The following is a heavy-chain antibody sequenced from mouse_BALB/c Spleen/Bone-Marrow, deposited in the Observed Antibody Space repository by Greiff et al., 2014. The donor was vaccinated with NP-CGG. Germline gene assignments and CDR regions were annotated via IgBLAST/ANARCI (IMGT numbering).Heavy chain of an antibody. J-gene: IGHJ3*01. CDR3: ARHDNDGYYLAY. CDR2: IWSDGST. V-gene: IGHV2-6-2*01. CDR1: GFSLTSYG. D-gene: IGHD2-3*01. Sequence: VHLVESGPDLVAPSQSLSITCTVSGFSLTSYGVHWVRQPPGKGLEWLVVIWSDGSTTYNSAPKSRLSISKDNSKSQVFLKMNSLQTDDTAMYYCARHDNDGYYLAYWGQGTLVTVSA.